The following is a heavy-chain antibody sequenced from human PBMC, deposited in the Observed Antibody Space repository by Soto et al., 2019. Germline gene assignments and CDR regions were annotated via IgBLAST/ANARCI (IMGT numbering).Heavy chain of an antibody. CDR3: ARTDRAIFYGMDV. D-gene: IGHD3-22*01. CDR1: GGSFSAYY. CDR2: IDHSGST. J-gene: IGHJ6*02. Sequence: PSETLSLTCAVYGGSFSAYYWSWIRQPPGKGLEWIGEIDHSGSTNYNPSLESRVTISVDTSKSQFSLKVSSVTAADTAVYHCARTDRAIFYGMDVWRQGTTVTVSS. V-gene: IGHV4-34*01.